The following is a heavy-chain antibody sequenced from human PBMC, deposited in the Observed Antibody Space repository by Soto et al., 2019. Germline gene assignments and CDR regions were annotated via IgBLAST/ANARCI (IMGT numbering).Heavy chain of an antibody. V-gene: IGHV1-58*01. D-gene: IGHD3-16*01. CDR1: GFTFTSSA. CDR3: AALASLNYGMDV. Sequence: SVKVSCKASGFTFTSSAVQWVRQARGQRLEWIGWIVVGSGNTSYAQKFQERVTITRDMSTSTAYMELSSLRSEDTAVYYWAALASLNYGMDVWGQGTTVTVCS. J-gene: IGHJ6*02. CDR2: IVVGSGNT.